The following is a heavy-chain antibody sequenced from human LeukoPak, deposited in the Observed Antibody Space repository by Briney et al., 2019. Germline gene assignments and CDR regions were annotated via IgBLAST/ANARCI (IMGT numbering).Heavy chain of an antibody. CDR1: GFTFSSYA. Sequence: GGSLRLSCAASGFTFSSYAMSWVRQAPGKGLEWVSAISGSGGNTYYADSVKGRFTISRDNSKNTLYLQMNSLRAEDTAVYYCAKGVPAAIHYYYYMDVWGKGTTVTVSS. J-gene: IGHJ6*03. D-gene: IGHD2-2*01. V-gene: IGHV3-23*01. CDR3: AKGVPAAIHYYYYMDV. CDR2: ISGSGGNT.